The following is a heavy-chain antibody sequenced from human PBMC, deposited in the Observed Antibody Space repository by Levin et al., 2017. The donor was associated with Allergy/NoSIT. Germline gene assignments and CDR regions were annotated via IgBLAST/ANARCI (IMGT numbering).Heavy chain of an antibody. CDR2: ISGTSSAI. V-gene: IGHV3-11*05. Sequence: GGSLRLSCAASGFTFRDYYMSWIRQAPGKGLELVSYISGTSSAIIYADSVPGRFPISRDNAQNSLYLQMNSLRAEDTAVYFCARGPFAAAAHYWGQGTLVTVSS. CDR1: GFTFRDYY. CDR3: ARGPFAAAAHY. J-gene: IGHJ4*02. D-gene: IGHD6-13*01.